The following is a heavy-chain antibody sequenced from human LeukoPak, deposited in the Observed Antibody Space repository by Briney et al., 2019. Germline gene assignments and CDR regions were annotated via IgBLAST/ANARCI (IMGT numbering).Heavy chain of an antibody. D-gene: IGHD3-9*01. J-gene: IGHJ4*02. CDR3: ARDIYDILTGYYW. CDR2: IYHSGST. V-gene: IGHV4-38-2*02. CDR1: GYSISSGYY. Sequence: SETLSLTCTVSGYSISSGYYWGWIRQPPGKGLEWIGSIYHSGSTYYNPSLKSRVTISVDTSKNQFSLKLSSVTAADTAVYYCARDIYDILTGYYWWGQGTLVTVSS.